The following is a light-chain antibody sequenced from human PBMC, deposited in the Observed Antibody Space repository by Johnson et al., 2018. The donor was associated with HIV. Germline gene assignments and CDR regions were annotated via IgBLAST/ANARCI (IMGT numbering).Light chain of an antibody. V-gene: IGLV1-51*01. CDR2: DNS. CDR3: ATWDSSLSAGGV. Sequence: QSVLTQPPSVSAAPGQKVTISCSGSSSNIGNNYVSWYQQLPGSAPKLLIYDNSKRPSGIPDRFSGSTSGTSATLVITGLQTGDEADYHCATWDSSLSAGGVFGTGTKVTVL. CDR1: SSNIGNNY. J-gene: IGLJ1*01.